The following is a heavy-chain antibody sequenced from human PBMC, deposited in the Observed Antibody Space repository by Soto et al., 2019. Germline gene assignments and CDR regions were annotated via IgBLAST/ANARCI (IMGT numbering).Heavy chain of an antibody. V-gene: IGHV5-51*01. J-gene: IGHJ4*02. CDR2: IYPDDSDT. Sequence: GESLKISCQASGYSFSNFLSAWVRQMPGEGLEWLGIIYPDDSDTRYSPSFLGQVTISADKSIKTTYLQWSSLKASDTAIYFCASSVLVTSTMNYFDLWGQGTLVTVSS. CDR3: ASSVLVTSTMNYFDL. CDR1: GYSFSNFL. D-gene: IGHD2-8*02.